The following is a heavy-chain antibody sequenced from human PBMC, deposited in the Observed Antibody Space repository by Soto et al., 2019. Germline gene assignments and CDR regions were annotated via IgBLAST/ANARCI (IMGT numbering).Heavy chain of an antibody. CDR2: LHYSGSD. Sequence: SETPSLTCTVSGASMSDYYGSWIRRSPGKGLEHIGYLHYSGSDNYNPSLKSRVTISMDRSRNQFSLRLSSVTAADTAIYYCARSGHSFAGAVWGQGIPVTVSS. D-gene: IGHD3-16*01. CDR3: ARSGHSFAGAV. V-gene: IGHV4-59*01. CDR1: GASMSDYY. J-gene: IGHJ4*02.